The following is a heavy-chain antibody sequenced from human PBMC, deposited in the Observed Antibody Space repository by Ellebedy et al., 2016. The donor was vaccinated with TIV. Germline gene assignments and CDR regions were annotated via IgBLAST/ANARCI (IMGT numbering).Heavy chain of an antibody. CDR3: AKDNEFSSSWYSPVDTFDV. CDR1: GFTFSWYW. J-gene: IGHJ3*01. V-gene: IGHV3-23*01. D-gene: IGHD6-13*01. Sequence: GGSLRLSXAASGFTFSWYWMTWVRQAPGKGPEWVSTISGSDGSLHYTDSVKGRFTISRDNSKNTLYLQMSSLRAEDSAVYYCAKDNEFSSSWYSPVDTFDVWGQGTTVTVSS. CDR2: ISGSDGSL.